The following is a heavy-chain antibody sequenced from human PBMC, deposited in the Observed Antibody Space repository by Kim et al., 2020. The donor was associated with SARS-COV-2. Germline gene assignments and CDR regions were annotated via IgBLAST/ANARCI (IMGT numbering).Heavy chain of an antibody. D-gene: IGHD3-10*01. CDR3: ARVTLWFGEYPLDY. J-gene: IGHJ4*02. Sequence: AQTLQGRVTLTTDPSTSTAYMELRSLRSDDTAVYYCARVTLWFGEYPLDYWGQGTLVTVSS. V-gene: IGHV1-18*01.